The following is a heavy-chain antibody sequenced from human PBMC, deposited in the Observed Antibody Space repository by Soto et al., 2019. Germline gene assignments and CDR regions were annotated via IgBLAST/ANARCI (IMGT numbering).Heavy chain of an antibody. V-gene: IGHV5-10-1*01. D-gene: IGHD2-15*01. Sequence: PGESLKISCKGSGYSFTSYWISWVRQMPGKGLEWMGRIDPSDSYTNYSPSFQGHVTISADKSISTAYLQWSSLKASDTAMYYCARQYPYCSGGSCQTGGNYYYYYGMDVWGQGTTVTVSS. CDR2: IDPSDSYT. CDR1: GYSFTSYW. CDR3: ARQYPYCSGGSCQTGGNYYYYYGMDV. J-gene: IGHJ6*02.